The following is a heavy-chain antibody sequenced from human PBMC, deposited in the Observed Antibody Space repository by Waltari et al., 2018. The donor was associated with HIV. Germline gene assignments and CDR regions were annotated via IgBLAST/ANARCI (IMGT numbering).Heavy chain of an antibody. CDR1: GYTFTSSG. Sequence: QVQLVQSGAEVKKPGASVKVSCKASGYTFTSSGINWVRQAPGQGLEWIGWNSAYNGNTNYAQKLQGIVTMTTDTSTSTAYMELRSLRSDDTAVYYCARDRLVFTIFGVALDPWGQGTLVTVSS. D-gene: IGHD3-3*01. CDR3: ARDRLVFTIFGVALDP. V-gene: IGHV1-18*01. J-gene: IGHJ5*02. CDR2: NSAYNGNT.